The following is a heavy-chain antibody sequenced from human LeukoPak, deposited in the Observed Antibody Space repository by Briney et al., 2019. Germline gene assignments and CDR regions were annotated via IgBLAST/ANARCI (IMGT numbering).Heavy chain of an antibody. V-gene: IGHV3-74*01. CDR1: GFTFSSYW. D-gene: IGHD3-3*01. J-gene: IGHJ6*03. Sequence: PGGSLRLSCAASGFTFSSYWIHWARQAPGKGLVWVSRINTESTSTSYADSVKGRFTISRDNAKNTLYLQMNSLRPEDTAVYYCARDYDRYYMDVWGKGTTVTVSS. CDR2: INTESTST. CDR3: ARDYDRYYMDV.